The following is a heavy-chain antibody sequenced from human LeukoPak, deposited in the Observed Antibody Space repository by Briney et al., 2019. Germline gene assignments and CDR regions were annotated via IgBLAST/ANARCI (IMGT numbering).Heavy chain of an antibody. CDR2: LSSDGINT. CDR1: GFSVSDYW. D-gene: IGHD3-10*01. Sequence: PGGSLRLSCVASGFSVSDYWMYWVRQDPGKGLVCVSRLSSDGINTRYADSVKGRFTMSRDNTKNTLYLQMNSLRAEDTAVYYCAREGTASIDYWGQGSLVTVPS. J-gene: IGHJ4*02. V-gene: IGHV3-74*01. CDR3: AREGTASIDY.